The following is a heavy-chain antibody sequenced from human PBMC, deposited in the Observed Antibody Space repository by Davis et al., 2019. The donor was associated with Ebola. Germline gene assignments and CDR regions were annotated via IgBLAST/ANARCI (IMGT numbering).Heavy chain of an antibody. CDR2: ISSSGSTI. V-gene: IGHV3-11*01. CDR1: GFTFSDYY. Sequence: GESLKISCAASGFTFSDYYMSWIRQAPGKGLEWVSYISSSGSTIYYADSVKGRFTISRDNAKNSLYLQMNSLRDEDTAVYYCARAPAPFYDYIWGSYGGNWFDPWGQGTLVTVSS. D-gene: IGHD3-16*01. J-gene: IGHJ5*02. CDR3: ARAPAPFYDYIWGSYGGNWFDP.